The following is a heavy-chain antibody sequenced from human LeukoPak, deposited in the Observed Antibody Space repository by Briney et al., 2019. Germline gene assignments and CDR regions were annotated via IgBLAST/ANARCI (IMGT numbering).Heavy chain of an antibody. J-gene: IGHJ4*02. D-gene: IGHD3-22*01. V-gene: IGHV3-23*01. CDR2: ISGSGGST. CDR3: AKDPDYYDSSRDY. Sequence: GGSLRLSCAASGFTFSSSAMSWVRQAPGKGLEWVSAISGSGGSTYYADSVKDRFTISRDNSKNTLYLQMNSLRAEDTAVYYCAKDPDYYDSSRDYWGQGTLVTVSS. CDR1: GFTFSSSA.